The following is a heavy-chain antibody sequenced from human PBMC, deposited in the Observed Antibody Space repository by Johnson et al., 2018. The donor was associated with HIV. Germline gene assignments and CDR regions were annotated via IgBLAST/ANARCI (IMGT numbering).Heavy chain of an antibody. CDR3: ASKIGVVPGGVGTFDI. V-gene: IGHV3-23*04. J-gene: IGHJ3*02. D-gene: IGHD3-22*01. Sequence: VQLVESGGGLVKPGGSLRVSCAASGFTVSSNYMSWVRQAPGKGLEWVSAISGSGGSTYYADSVKGRFTISRDNSKNTLYLQMNSLGAEDTAVYYRASKIGVVPGGVGTFDIWGQGTMVTVSS. CDR2: ISGSGGST. CDR1: GFTVSSNY.